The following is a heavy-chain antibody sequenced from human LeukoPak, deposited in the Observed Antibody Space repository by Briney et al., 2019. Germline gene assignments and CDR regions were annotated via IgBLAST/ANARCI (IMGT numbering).Heavy chain of an antibody. V-gene: IGHV4-59*08. Sequence: SETLSLTCTVSGGSISSYYRSWIRQPPGQGLEWIGYIYYSGSTNYNPSLTSRVTISVDTSKNQFSLKLSSVTAADTAVYYCARSIAAAGTWFDPWGQGTLVTVSS. D-gene: IGHD6-13*01. CDR2: IYYSGST. CDR3: ARSIAAAGTWFDP. CDR1: GGSISSYY. J-gene: IGHJ5*02.